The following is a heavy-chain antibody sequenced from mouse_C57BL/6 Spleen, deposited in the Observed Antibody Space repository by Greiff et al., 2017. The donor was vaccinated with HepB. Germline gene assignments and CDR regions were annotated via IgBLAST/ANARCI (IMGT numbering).Heavy chain of an antibody. V-gene: IGHV5-16*01. D-gene: IGHD4-1*02. Sequence: EVKLVESGGGLVKPGGSLKLSCTASGFTFSDYYMAWVRQVPEKGLEWVANINYDGSSTYYLDSLKSRFIISRDNAKNILYLQMSSLKSEDTATYYCARASTAPYWYFDVWGTGTTVTVSS. CDR1: GFTFSDYY. CDR2: INYDGSST. J-gene: IGHJ1*03. CDR3: ARASTAPYWYFDV.